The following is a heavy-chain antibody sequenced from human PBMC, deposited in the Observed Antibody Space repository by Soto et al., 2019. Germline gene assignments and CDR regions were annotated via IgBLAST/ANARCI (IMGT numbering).Heavy chain of an antibody. CDR2: ILYDGTYK. CDR1: GFIFNNNA. CDR3: ARDASRGLSNFDY. Sequence: QVQLVESGGGVIQPGRSLRLSCAAYGFIFNNNAMHWVRQAPGKGREWVAVILYDGTYKYYGDSVKGRFTISRDTSKNTLYLEMNSLRPDDTAIYYCARDASRGLSNFDYWGQGTLVTVSS. J-gene: IGHJ4*02. V-gene: IGHV3-30*03. D-gene: IGHD5-12*01.